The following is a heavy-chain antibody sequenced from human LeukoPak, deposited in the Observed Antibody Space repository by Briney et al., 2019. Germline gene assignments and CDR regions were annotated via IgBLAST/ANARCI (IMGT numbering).Heavy chain of an antibody. D-gene: IGHD3-16*02. CDR2: ISYDGSNK. J-gene: IGHJ4*02. CDR3: AKGAHVWGSYRYRDFDY. V-gene: IGHV3-30*18. Sequence: GGSLRLSCAASGFTFSSYGMHWVRQAPGKGLEWVAVISYDGSNKYYADSVKGRFTISRDNSKNTLYLQMNSLRAEDTAVYYCAKGAHVWGSYRYRDFDYWGQGTLVTVSS. CDR1: GFTFSSYG.